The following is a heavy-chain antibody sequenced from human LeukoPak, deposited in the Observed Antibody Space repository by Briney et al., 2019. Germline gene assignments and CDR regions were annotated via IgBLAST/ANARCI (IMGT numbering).Heavy chain of an antibody. CDR2: IYSGGST. CDR1: GFTVSSNY. V-gene: IGHV3-53*01. J-gene: IGHJ6*02. CDR3: ARIPVGQYYYYGMDV. Sequence: GGSLRLSCAASGFTVSSNYMSWVRQAPGKGLEWVSVIYSGGSTYYADSVKGRFTISRDNSKNTLYLQMNSLRAEDTAVYYCARIPVGQYYYYGMDVWGQGTTVTVSS. D-gene: IGHD4-23*01.